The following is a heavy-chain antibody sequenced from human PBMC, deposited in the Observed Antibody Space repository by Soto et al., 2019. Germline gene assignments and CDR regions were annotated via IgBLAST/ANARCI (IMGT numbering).Heavy chain of an antibody. Sequence: GGSPRLSCAASGFTFSSYAMSWVRQAPGKGLEWVSAISGSGGSTYYADPVKGRFTISRDNSKNTLYLQMNSLRAEDTAVYYCANRVHSSCDYWGQGTLVTVSS. CDR3: ANRVHSSCDY. D-gene: IGHD6-19*01. J-gene: IGHJ4*02. CDR2: ISGSGGST. V-gene: IGHV3-23*01. CDR1: GFTFSSYA.